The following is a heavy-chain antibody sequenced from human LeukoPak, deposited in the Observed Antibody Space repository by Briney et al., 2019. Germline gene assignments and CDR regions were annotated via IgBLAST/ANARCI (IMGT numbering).Heavy chain of an antibody. D-gene: IGHD1-26*01. V-gene: IGHV3-30*02. Sequence: PGGSLRLSCAASGFTFSSYGMHWVRQAPGKGLEWVAFIRYDGSNKYYADSVKGRFTISRDNSKNTLYLQMNSLRAEDTAVYYCARDRPAPWELRRGNDAFDIWGQGTMVTVSS. CDR3: ARDRPAPWELRRGNDAFDI. CDR2: IRYDGSNK. CDR1: GFTFSSYG. J-gene: IGHJ3*02.